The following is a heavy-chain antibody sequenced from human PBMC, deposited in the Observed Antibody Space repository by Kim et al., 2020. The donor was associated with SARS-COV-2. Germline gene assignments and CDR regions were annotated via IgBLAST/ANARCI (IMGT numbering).Heavy chain of an antibody. V-gene: IGHV4-61*01. CDR3: ARADSSGYSSIDY. J-gene: IGHJ4*02. Sequence: SETLSLTCSVSGGSVNSGSYFWSWIRQPPGKGLEWVGYIYYSGSTNYNPSLKSRVTMSVDTSKNQFSLILTSVTAADTAVYFCARADSSGYSSIDYWGQGTLVIVSS. CDR1: GGSVNSGSYF. CDR2: IYYSGST. D-gene: IGHD3-22*01.